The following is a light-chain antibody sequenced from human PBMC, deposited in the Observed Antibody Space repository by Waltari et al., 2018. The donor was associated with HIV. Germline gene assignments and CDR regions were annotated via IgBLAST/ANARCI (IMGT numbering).Light chain of an antibody. Sequence: QSVLTQPPSASGTPGQRVTISCSGSSSNIGSNAVNWYQPLPGTAPNLLIYSNNQRPSGVPDRFSGSKSGTSASLAISGLQSDDEADYYCAAWDDSLNDSYVFGPGTKVTVL. V-gene: IGLV1-44*01. CDR1: SSNIGSNA. J-gene: IGLJ1*01. CDR3: AAWDDSLNDSYV. CDR2: SNN.